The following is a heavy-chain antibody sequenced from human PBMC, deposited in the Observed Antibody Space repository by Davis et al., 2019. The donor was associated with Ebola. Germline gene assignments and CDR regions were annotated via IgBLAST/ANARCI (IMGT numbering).Heavy chain of an antibody. CDR1: GFTFGDYA. CDR2: IRSKAYGGTT. V-gene: IGHV3-49*04. D-gene: IGHD3-3*01. Sequence: PGGSLRLSCTASGFTFGDYAMSWVRQAPGKGLEWVGFIRSKAYGGTTEYAASVKGRFTISRDDSKSIAYLQMNSLKTEDTAVYYCTRDTYYDFWSAPTEVHWGQGTLVTVSS. CDR3: TRDTYYDFWSAPTEVH. J-gene: IGHJ4*02.